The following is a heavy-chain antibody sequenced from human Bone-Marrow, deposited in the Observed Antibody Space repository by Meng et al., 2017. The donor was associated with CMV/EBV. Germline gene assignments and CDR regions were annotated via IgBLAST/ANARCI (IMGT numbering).Heavy chain of an antibody. CDR1: GFTFSSYS. J-gene: IGHJ4*02. CDR2: ISSSSSTI. CDR3: ARRMAAAGTGY. D-gene: IGHD6-13*01. Sequence: GGSLRLSCAASGFTFSSYSMNWVRQAPGKGLEWVSYISSSSSTIYYADSVKGRFTISRDNAKNSLYLQMNSLRAEDTAVYYCARRMAAAGTGYWGQGTLVTVSS. V-gene: IGHV3-48*04.